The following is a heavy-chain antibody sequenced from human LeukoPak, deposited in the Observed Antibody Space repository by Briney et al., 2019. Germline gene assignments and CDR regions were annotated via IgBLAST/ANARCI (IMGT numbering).Heavy chain of an antibody. D-gene: IGHD6-19*01. J-gene: IGHJ3*02. CDR3: ARATNDSSGWSSDAFDI. Sequence: GGSLRLSCAASGFTFSCYGMHWVRQAPGKGLEWVAVIWYDGSNKYYADSVKGRYTISRDNSKNTLYLQMNSLRAEDTAVYYCARATNDSSGWSSDAFDIWGQGTMVTVSS. CDR1: GFTFSCYG. V-gene: IGHV3-33*01. CDR2: IWYDGSNK.